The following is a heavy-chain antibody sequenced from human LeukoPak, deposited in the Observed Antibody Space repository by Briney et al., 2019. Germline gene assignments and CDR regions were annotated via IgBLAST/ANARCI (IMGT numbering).Heavy chain of an antibody. CDR3: ARMVRGVINPCDH. J-gene: IGHJ4*02. CDR2: ISNSGSFT. V-gene: IGHV3-23*01. CDR1: GFTFSNYA. Sequence: VQPGGSLRLSCAASGFTFSNYAMSWVRQVPGKGLEWVSAISNSGSFTYFADSVKGRFTISRDNSKNTLFLQMNSLRADDTAVYYCARMVRGVINPCDHWGQGTLVTVSS. D-gene: IGHD3-10*01.